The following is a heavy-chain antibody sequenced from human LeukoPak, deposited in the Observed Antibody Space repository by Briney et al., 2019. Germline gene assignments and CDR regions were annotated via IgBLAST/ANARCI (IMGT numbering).Heavy chain of an antibody. D-gene: IGHD3-10*01. CDR1: GYTLTELS. CDR3: ATDQRGAGLGFRYGSGSYNGMDV. J-gene: IGHJ6*02. Sequence: GASVTVSCKVSGYTLTELSMHWVRQAPGKGIEWMGGFDPEDGETLYAQKFQGRVTMTEDTSTDTAYMELSSLRSEDTAVYYCATDQRGAGLGFRYGSGSYNGMDVWGQGTTVTVSS. V-gene: IGHV1-24*01. CDR2: FDPEDGET.